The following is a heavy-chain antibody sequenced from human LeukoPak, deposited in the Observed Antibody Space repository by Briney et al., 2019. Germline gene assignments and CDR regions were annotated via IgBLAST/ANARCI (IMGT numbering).Heavy chain of an antibody. V-gene: IGHV3-9*01. CDR3: AKDGSYDSSGYSERHIDY. CDR1: GFTFDDYA. Sequence: PGRSLRLSCAASGFTFDDYAMHWVRQAPGKGLEWVSGISWNSGSIGYADSVKGRFTISRDTAKNSLYLQMNSLRAEDTAVYYCAKDGSYDSSGYSERHIDYWGQGTLVTVSS. D-gene: IGHD3-22*01. J-gene: IGHJ4*02. CDR2: ISWNSGSI.